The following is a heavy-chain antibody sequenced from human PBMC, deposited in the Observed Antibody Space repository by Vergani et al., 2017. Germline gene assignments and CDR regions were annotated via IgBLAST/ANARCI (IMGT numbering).Heavy chain of an antibody. V-gene: IGHV3-23*01. J-gene: IGHJ6*02. CDR3: AKGTAYYYYGMDV. CDR1: GFTFSRYA. Sequence: EVQLLESGGGLVQPGGSLRLSCAASGFTFSRYAMSWVRQAPGKGLEWVSAISGSGGSTYYADSVKGRFTISRDNSKNTLYLQMNSLRAEDTAVYYCAKGTAYYYYGMDVWGQGTTVTVSS. D-gene: IGHD1-1*01. CDR2: ISGSGGST.